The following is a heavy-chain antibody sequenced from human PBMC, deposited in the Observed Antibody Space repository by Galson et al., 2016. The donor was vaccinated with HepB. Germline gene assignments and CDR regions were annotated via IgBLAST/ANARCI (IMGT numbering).Heavy chain of an antibody. CDR1: GFIFGSYG. J-gene: IGHJ4*02. CDR3: VKLVERSLVSLLDY. V-gene: IGHV3-30-3*01. D-gene: IGHD1-26*01. Sequence: SLRLSCAASGFIFGSYGMHWVRQAPGKGLVWVSRIAYDGHSQNFAGSVKGRFIISRENSYNTLYLQMKSLRADDTAMYYCVKLVERSLVSLLDYWGQGALVTVSS. CDR2: IAYDGHSQ.